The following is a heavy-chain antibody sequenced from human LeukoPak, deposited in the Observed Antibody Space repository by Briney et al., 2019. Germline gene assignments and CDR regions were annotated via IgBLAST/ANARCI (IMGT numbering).Heavy chain of an antibody. CDR3: ARGILQYPYYYYMDV. CDR2: ISADNGNT. D-gene: IGHD4-11*01. CDR1: GYTFTNYG. Sequence: GASVKVSCKASGYTFTNYGINWVRQAPGQGLEWMGWISADNGNTNYAQKLQGRVTMTTDTSTSTAYMDLRSLRSGDTAVYYCARGILQYPYYYYMDVWGKGTTVTVSS. V-gene: IGHV1-18*01. J-gene: IGHJ6*03.